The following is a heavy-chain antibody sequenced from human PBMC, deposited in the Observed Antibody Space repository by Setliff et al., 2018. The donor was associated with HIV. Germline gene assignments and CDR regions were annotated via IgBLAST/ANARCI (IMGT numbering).Heavy chain of an antibody. V-gene: IGHV1-69*10. J-gene: IGHJ4*02. CDR3: ARDYSPTFYYYDSSGTFDY. CDR1: GGTFSSYA. CDR2: IIPILGIA. D-gene: IGHD3-22*01. Sequence: ASVMVSCKASGGTFSSYAISWVRQAPGQGLEWMGGIIPILGIANYAQKFQGRVTITAVESTSTAYMELSSLRSEDTAVYYCARDYSPTFYYYDSSGTFDYWGQGTLVTVSS.